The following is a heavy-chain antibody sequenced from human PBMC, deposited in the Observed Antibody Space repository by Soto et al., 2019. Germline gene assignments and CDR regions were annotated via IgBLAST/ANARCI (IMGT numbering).Heavy chain of an antibody. CDR3: ASPGYSGYDYSYYYGMDV. D-gene: IGHD5-12*01. Sequence: EVQLVETGGGLIQPGGSLRLSCAASGFTVSSNYMSWVRQAPGKGLEWVSVIYSGGSTYYADSVKGRFTISRDNSKNTLYLQMNSLRAEDTAVYYCASPGYSGYDYSYYYGMDVWGQGTTVTVSS. CDR2: IYSGGST. CDR1: GFTVSSNY. V-gene: IGHV3-53*02. J-gene: IGHJ6*02.